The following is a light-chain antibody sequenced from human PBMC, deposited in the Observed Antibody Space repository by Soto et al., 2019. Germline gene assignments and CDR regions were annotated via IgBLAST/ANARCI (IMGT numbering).Light chain of an antibody. CDR3: SSYTSSSTLV. CDR2: DVS. CDR1: SSDVGGYNY. V-gene: IGLV2-14*01. J-gene: IGLJ1*01. Sequence: QSALTQPASVSGSPGQSITISCTGTSSDVGGYNYVSWYQQHPGKAPKLMIYDVSNRPSGVSNRFSGSKSGNTASPTISGLQAEDEADYYCSSYTSSSTLVFGTGTKLTVL.